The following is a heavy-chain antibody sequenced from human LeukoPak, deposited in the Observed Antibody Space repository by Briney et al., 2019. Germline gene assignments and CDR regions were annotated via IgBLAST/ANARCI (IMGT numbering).Heavy chain of an antibody. CDR3: ARGAYCSGGRCPGAFDI. CDR1: AFTFSNYA. J-gene: IGHJ3*02. Sequence: GRSLRLSCAASAFTFSNYAIYWVRQAPGKGLEWVAIIWYDGSNIYYADSVKGRFTISRDNSKNTLYLQMNSLRAEDMAVYYCARGAYCSGGRCPGAFDIWGQGTMVTVSS. D-gene: IGHD2-15*01. V-gene: IGHV3-33*07. CDR2: IWYDGSNI.